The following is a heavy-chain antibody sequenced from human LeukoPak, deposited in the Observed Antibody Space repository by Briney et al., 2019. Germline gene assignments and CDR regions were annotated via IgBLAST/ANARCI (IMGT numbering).Heavy chain of an antibody. CDR2: ISSSSSYI. D-gene: IGHD6-6*01. V-gene: IGHV3-21*01. Sequence: PGGSLRLSCAASGFTFSSYSMNWVRQAPGKGLEWVSSISSSSSYIYYADSVKGRFTISRDNAKNSLYLQMNSLRAEDTAVYYCARVVVDSSSSGYWGQGTLVTVSS. CDR3: ARVVVDSSSSGY. CDR1: GFTFSSYS. J-gene: IGHJ4*02.